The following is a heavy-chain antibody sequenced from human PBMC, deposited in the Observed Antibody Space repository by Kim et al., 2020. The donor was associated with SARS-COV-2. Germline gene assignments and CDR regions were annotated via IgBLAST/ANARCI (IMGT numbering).Heavy chain of an antibody. CDR1: GGSISSYY. D-gene: IGHD6-13*01. V-gene: IGHV4-59*01. CDR2: IYYSGST. J-gene: IGHJ4*02. CDR3: ARVPQLVGRWGFRMYYFDY. Sequence: SETLSLTCTVSGGSISSYYWSWIRQPPGKGLEWIGYIYYSGSTNYNPSLKSRVTISVDTSKNQFSLKLSSVTAADTAVYYCARVPQLVGRWGFRMYYFDYWGQGTLVTVSS.